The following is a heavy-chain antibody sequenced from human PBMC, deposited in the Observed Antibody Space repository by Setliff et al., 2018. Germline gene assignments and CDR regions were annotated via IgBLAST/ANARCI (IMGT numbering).Heavy chain of an antibody. CDR1: GGSISRGNDY. Sequence: LSLTCTVSGGSISRGNDYWSWIRQPAGKGLEWIGRLYTSGSTDYNPSLKSRVTISGDTSKNQFSLKLTSVTAADMAVYYCAREQWLDPPGYYYMDVWAKGTTVTVSS. J-gene: IGHJ6*03. D-gene: IGHD6-19*01. V-gene: IGHV4-61*02. CDR2: LYTSGST. CDR3: AREQWLDPPGYYYMDV.